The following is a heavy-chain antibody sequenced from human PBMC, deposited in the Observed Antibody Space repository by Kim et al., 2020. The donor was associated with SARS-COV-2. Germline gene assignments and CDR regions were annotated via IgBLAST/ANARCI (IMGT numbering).Heavy chain of an antibody. V-gene: IGHV4-31*02. J-gene: IGHJ4*02. D-gene: IGHD5-12*01. CDR3: AREDGYKGPFDY. Sequence: YSNPSLRSGVTISVDTSKNQFSRKLSSVTAADTAVYYCAREDGYKGPFDYWGQGTLVTVSS.